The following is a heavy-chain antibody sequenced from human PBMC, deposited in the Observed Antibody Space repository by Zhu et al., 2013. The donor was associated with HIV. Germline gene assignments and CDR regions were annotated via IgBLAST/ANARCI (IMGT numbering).Heavy chain of an antibody. V-gene: IGHV1-8*02. CDR1: GYTFSGYY. CDR2: MNPKSGNT. D-gene: IGHD6-6*01. J-gene: IGHJ5*02. CDR3: ARSPPPTSYNWFDP. Sequence: QVHLVQSGAEVKKPGASVKVSCKASGYTFSGYYMHWVRQATGQGLEWMGWMNPKSGNTGYAQKLQGRVTMTRNTSIRTAYMELSSLRSEDTAVYYCARSPPPTSYNWFDPWGQGTLVTVSS.